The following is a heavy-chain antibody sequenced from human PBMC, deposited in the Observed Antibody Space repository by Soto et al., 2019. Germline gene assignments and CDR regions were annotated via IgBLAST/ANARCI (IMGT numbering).Heavy chain of an antibody. V-gene: IGHV3-21*01. J-gene: IGHJ3*02. CDR2: ISSSSSYI. CDR1: GFTFSSYS. CDR3: ARDIVITFGGVIARGAFDI. D-gene: IGHD3-16*02. Sequence: LRLSCAASGFTFSSYSMNWVRQAPGKGLEWVSSISSSSSYIYYADSVKGRFTISRDNAKNSLYLQMNSLRAEDTAVYYCARDIVITFGGVIARGAFDIWGQGTMVTVS.